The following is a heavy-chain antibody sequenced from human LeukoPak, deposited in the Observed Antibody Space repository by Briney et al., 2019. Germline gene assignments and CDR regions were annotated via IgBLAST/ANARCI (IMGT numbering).Heavy chain of an antibody. J-gene: IGHJ6*03. Sequence: SETLSLTCAVYGGSFSGYYWSWIRQPPGKGLEWIGEINHSGSTNYNPSLKSRVTISVDTSKNQFSLKLSSVTAADTAVYHCARLKTRGGYYYYYYMDVWGKGTTVTISS. V-gene: IGHV4-34*01. CDR2: INHSGST. CDR3: ARLKTRGGYYYYYYMDV. D-gene: IGHD3-16*01. CDR1: GGSFSGYY.